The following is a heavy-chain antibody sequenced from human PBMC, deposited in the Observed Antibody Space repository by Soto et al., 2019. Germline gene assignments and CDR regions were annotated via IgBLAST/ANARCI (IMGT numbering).Heavy chain of an antibody. J-gene: IGHJ4*02. CDR2: INPNSGST. CDR1: GYTFTSYD. Sequence: ASVKVSCKASGYTFTSYDINWVRQATGQGLEWMGRINPNSGSTSYAQKFQGRVTMTRDTSTSTDYMELSSLRSEDTAVYYCARTPNYDPELDYWGQGTLVTVSS. V-gene: IGHV1-8*01. D-gene: IGHD3-22*01. CDR3: ARTPNYDPELDY.